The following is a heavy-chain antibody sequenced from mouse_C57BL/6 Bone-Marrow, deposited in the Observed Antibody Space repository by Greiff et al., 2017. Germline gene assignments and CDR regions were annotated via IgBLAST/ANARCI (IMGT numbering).Heavy chain of an antibody. J-gene: IGHJ1*03. V-gene: IGHV5-6*01. D-gene: IGHD1-1*01. Sequence: EVHLVESGGDLVKPGGSLKLSCAASGFTFSSYGMSWVRQTPDKRLEWVATISSGGSYTYYPDSVKGRFTISRDNAKNSLYLQRSSLKSEDTAMYYYARRGYYGSIFYWYFYVWGTGTTVTVSS. CDR3: ARRGYYGSIFYWYFYV. CDR1: GFTFSSYG. CDR2: ISSGGSYT.